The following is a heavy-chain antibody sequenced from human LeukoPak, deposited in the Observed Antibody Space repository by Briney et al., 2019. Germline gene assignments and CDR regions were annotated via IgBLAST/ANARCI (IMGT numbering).Heavy chain of an antibody. V-gene: IGHV3-9*01. D-gene: IGHD6-13*01. CDR2: TSWNSGSI. Sequence: GRSLRLSCAAPGFTFNDYAMHWVRQAPGKGLEWISTTSWNSGSIAYANSVKVRFTISRDNAKNSLYLQMNSLRAEDTALYYCAKDSLPFIAAAGHVGDYWGQGTLVTVSS. CDR1: GFTFNDYA. J-gene: IGHJ4*02. CDR3: AKDSLPFIAAAGHVGDY.